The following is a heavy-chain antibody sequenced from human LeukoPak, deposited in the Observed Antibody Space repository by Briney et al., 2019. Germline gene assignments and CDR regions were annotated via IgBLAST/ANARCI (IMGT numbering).Heavy chain of an antibody. J-gene: IGHJ4*02. D-gene: IGHD6-6*01. Sequence: PSETLSLTCNVYGGSISRYYWSWIRQPPGKGLEWIGYIYYSGSTNYNPSLKSRVTISVDTSKNQFSLKLTSVTAADTAVYYCARSYSSSSPYCDYWGQGTLVTVSS. V-gene: IGHV4-59*01. CDR3: ARSYSSSSPYCDY. CDR1: GGSISRYY. CDR2: IYYSGST.